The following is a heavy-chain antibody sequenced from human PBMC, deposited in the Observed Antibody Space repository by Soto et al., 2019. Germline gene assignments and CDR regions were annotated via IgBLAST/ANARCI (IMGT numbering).Heavy chain of an antibody. Sequence: AGGSLRLSCAASGFTFSDYYMSWIRQAPGKGLEWVSYISSSSSYTNYADSVKGRFTISRDNAKNSLYLQMNSLRAEDTAVYYCARGYYGSGSYYTGWFDPWGQGTLVTVSS. CDR3: ARGYYGSGSYYTGWFDP. J-gene: IGHJ5*02. V-gene: IGHV3-11*05. CDR1: GFTFSDYY. D-gene: IGHD3-10*01. CDR2: ISSSSSYT.